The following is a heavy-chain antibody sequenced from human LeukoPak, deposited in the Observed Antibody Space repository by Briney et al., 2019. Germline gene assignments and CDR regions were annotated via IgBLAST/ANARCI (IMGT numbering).Heavy chain of an antibody. CDR3: ARGVTIFGVIYFDY. Sequence: SETLSLTCTVSGGSISSGGYYWSWIRQHPGKGLEWIGYIYYSGSTNYSPSLKSRVTMSVGTSKNQFSLKLSSVTAADTAVYYCARGVTIFGVIYFDYWGQGSLVTVSS. CDR1: GGSISSGGYY. D-gene: IGHD3-3*01. J-gene: IGHJ4*02. V-gene: IGHV4-61*08. CDR2: IYYSGST.